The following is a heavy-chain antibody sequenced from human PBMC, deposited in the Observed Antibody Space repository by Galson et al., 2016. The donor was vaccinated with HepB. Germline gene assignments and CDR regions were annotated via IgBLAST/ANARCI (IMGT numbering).Heavy chain of an antibody. CDR3: ATDHPDFESRTYYYAFAY. D-gene: IGHD3-22*01. CDR1: GFTFSSYI. CDR2: IGGGGTNI. V-gene: IGHV3-48*02. J-gene: IGHJ4*02. Sequence: SLRLSCAASGFTFSSYIMNWVRQAPGKGLEWVSYIGGGGTNIYHADSVKGRFTISRDNVMNSLYLQMNNLRDEDTAVYYCATDHPDFESRTYYYAFAYWGQGALVTVSS.